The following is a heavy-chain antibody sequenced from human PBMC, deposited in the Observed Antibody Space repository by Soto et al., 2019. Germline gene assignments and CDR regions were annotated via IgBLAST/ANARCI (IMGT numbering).Heavy chain of an antibody. CDR3: AREDRGYSYTFDP. J-gene: IGHJ5*02. Sequence: SETLSLTCTVSGGSMSSYYWSWIRQPPGKGLEWIGYIYYSGGTNYNPSLKSRVTISVDTSKNQFSLKLSSVTAADTAVYYCAREDRGYSYTFDPWGQGTLVTVSS. D-gene: IGHD5-18*01. V-gene: IGHV4-59*01. CDR1: GGSMSSYY. CDR2: IYYSGGT.